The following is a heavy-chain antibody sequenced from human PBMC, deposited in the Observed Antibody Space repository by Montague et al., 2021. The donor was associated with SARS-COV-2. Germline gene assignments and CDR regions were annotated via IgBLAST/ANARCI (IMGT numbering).Heavy chain of an antibody. J-gene: IGHJ4*02. CDR3: ARGVYYDGSCYYSFDY. CDR1: GDSVSSYSAA. D-gene: IGHD3-22*01. CDR2: TYYRSKWFN. V-gene: IGHV6-1*01. Sequence: CAISGDSVSSYSAAWNWIRQSPSIGLEWLGRTYYRSKWFNDYALSMKSRITINPDTSKNHFSLQLNSVTPEDTAIYYCARGVYYDGSCYYSFDYWGQGTLVTVSS.